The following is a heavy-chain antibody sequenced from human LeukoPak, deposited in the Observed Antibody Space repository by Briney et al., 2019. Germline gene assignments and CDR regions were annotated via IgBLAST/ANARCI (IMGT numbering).Heavy chain of an antibody. CDR3: ARRLGSHFDY. CDR1: GGSISSSY. D-gene: IGHD3-10*01. Sequence: SETLSLTCTVSGGSISSSYWSWIRQPPGKGLEWIGYIYYSGSTNYNPSLKSRVTISVDTSKNQFSLKLSSVTAADTAVYYCARRLGSHFDYWGQGTLVTVSS. J-gene: IGHJ4*02. CDR2: IYYSGST. V-gene: IGHV4-59*08.